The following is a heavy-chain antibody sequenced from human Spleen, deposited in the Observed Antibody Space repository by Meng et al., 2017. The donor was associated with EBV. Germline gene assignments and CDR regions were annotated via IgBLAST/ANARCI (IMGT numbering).Heavy chain of an antibody. D-gene: IGHD6-6*01. Sequence: GQLVQSGSEVKKPGASVKVSCKASGYTFTTYDITWVRQAPGQGLEWMGWMSPNSGNTGYAQKFQGRITITADKSTSTGYMELSSLRSDDTAMYYCAREVGSSRDYWGQGTLVTVSS. CDR1: GYTFTTYD. CDR3: AREVGSSRDY. CDR2: MSPNSGNT. V-gene: IGHV1-8*01. J-gene: IGHJ4*02.